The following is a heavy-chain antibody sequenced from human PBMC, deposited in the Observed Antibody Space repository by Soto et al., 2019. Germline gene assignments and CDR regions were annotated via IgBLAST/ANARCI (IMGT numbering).Heavy chain of an antibody. CDR2: IIPIFGTA. J-gene: IGHJ4*02. Sequence: SSVKVSCKASGGTFNNYGFGWVRQAPGQGLEWMGGIIPIFGTANYAQRFQGRVTITADESTSTAYMELSSLRSEDTAVYYWAVSSTNYVLVMTTPLYFDYWAQGTLVTVSS. CDR1: GGTFNNYG. CDR3: AVSSTNYVLVMTTPLYFDY. V-gene: IGHV1-69*13. D-gene: IGHD3-10*02.